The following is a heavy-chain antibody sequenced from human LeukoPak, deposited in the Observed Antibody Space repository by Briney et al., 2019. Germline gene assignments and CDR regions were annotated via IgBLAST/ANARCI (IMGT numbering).Heavy chain of an antibody. CDR3: ARGGRSRDY. V-gene: IGHV3-7*01. CDR2: IKENGSEK. CDR1: GFTFSSYW. Sequence: PGGSLRLSCAASGFTFSSYWMNWVRQAPGKGLEWVANIKENGSEKYYVDSVKGRFTISRDNAKNSLYLQMNSLRAEDTAVYYCARGGRSRDYWGQGTLVTVSS. D-gene: IGHD1-26*01. J-gene: IGHJ4*02.